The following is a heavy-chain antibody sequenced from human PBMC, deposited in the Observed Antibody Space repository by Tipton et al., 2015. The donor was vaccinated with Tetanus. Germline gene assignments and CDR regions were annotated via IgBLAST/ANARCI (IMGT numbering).Heavy chain of an antibody. CDR3: ARESQLRNTNNCSGMDV. Sequence: SLRLSCAASGFTFSSYSMNWVRQAPGKRLEWVSYISRNSITKKYADSVEGRFTVSRDNAKNSLYLQMNSLRDEDTAVYYCARESQLRNTNNCSGMDVWGQGTTVTVSS. J-gene: IGHJ6*02. CDR2: ISRNSITK. CDR1: GFTFSSYS. D-gene: IGHD1-26*01. V-gene: IGHV3-48*02.